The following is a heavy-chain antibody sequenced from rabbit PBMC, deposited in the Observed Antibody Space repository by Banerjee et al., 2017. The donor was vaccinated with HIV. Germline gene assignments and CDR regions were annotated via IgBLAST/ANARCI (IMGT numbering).Heavy chain of an antibody. D-gene: IGHD6-1*01. J-gene: IGHJ4*01. CDR1: GFSFSSSYY. CDR2: IYTNTGRT. Sequence: QQQLEESGGGLVKPGGTLTLTCTASGFSFSSSYYMCWVRQAPGKGLELIACIYTNTGRTWYASWVNGRFTISRSTSLNTVDLQMTSLTGADTATYFCARDGYAGYAGYGYVGIFNLWGQGTLSPS. V-gene: IGHV1S43*01. CDR3: ARDGYAGYAGYGYVGIFNL.